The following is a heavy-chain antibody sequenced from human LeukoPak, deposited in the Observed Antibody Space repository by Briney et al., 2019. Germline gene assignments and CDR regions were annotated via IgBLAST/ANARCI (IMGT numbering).Heavy chain of an antibody. D-gene: IGHD3-3*01. J-gene: IGHJ5*02. Sequence: TLSLTCAVYGGSFSGYYWSWIRQPPGKGLEWIGEINHSGSTNYNPSLKSRVTISVDTSKNQLSLKLTSATAADTSVYYCARHSGLRSPFDPWGQGTLVTVSS. V-gene: IGHV4-34*01. CDR1: GGSFSGYY. CDR3: ARHSGLRSPFDP. CDR2: INHSGST.